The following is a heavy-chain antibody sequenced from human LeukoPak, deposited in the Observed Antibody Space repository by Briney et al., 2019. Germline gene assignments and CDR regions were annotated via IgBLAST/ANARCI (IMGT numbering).Heavy chain of an antibody. J-gene: IGHJ6*02. Sequence: ASVKVSCKASGYTFTGYYMHWVRQAPGQGLEWMGWINPNSGGTNYAQKFQGRVTMTRDTSISTAYMELSRLRSDDTAVYYCARDGGQPRRPDYSSYYYYYGMDVWGQGTTVTVSS. CDR2: INPNSGGT. CDR1: GYTFTGYY. V-gene: IGHV1-2*02. CDR3: ARDGGQPRRPDYSSYYYYYGMDV. D-gene: IGHD4-11*01.